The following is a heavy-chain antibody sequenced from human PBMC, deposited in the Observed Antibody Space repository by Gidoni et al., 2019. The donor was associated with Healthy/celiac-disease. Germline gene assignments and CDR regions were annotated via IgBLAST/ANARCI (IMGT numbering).Heavy chain of an antibody. D-gene: IGHD3-22*01. CDR1: GFTFSRYR. CDR2: ISSSSSTI. V-gene: IGHV3-48*02. J-gene: IGHJ3*02. CDR3: ARDGRYYDSSGYYYDAFDI. Sequence: EVQLVESGGGLVQPGGSLRLSCAASGFTFSRYRMNWVRQAPGKGLEWVSYISSSSSTIYYADSVKGRFTISRDNAKNSLYLQMNSLRDEDTAVYYCARDGRYYDSSGYYYDAFDIWGQGTMVTVSS.